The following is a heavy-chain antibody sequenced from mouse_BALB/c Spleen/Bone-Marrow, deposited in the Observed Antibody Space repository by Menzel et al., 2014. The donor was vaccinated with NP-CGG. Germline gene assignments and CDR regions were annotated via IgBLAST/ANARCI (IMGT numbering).Heavy chain of an antibody. V-gene: IGHV5-6-4*01. CDR1: GFSFSSYS. CDR2: ISSGGHDT. CDR3: SKDGGYDYSYYFDY. J-gene: IGHJ2*01. Sequence: SGGGLVKPGGSLKLSCAASGFSFSSYSMSWVRRTPEKRLEWVATISSGGHDTYYPDSVKGRFTISRDNAKNTLYLQMSSLKSEDTAMYYCSKDGGYDYSYYFDYWGQGTTLTVSS. D-gene: IGHD2-4*01.